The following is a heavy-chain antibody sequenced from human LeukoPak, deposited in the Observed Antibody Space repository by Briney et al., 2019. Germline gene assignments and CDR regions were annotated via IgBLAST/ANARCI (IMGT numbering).Heavy chain of an antibody. CDR3: ARVPVAAAGQSRRDY. D-gene: IGHD6-13*01. V-gene: IGHV3-23*01. Sequence: GGSLRLSCAASGFTFSSYAMSWVRQAPGKGLEWVSAISGSGGSTYYADSVKGRFTISRHNSKNTLYLQMNSLRAEDTAVYYCARVPVAAAGQSRRDYWGQGTLVTVSS. CDR1: GFTFSSYA. J-gene: IGHJ4*02. CDR2: ISGSGGST.